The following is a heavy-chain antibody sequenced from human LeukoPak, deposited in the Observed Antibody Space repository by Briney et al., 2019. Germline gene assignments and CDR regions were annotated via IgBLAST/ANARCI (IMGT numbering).Heavy chain of an antibody. CDR3: ARDRGWFGTFDYYYYYMDV. J-gene: IGHJ6*03. Sequence: PSETLSLTCTVSGYSISSGYYWGWIRQPPGKGLEWIGSIYHSGSTYYNPSLKSRVTISVDTSKNQFSLKLSSVTAADTAVYYCARDRGWFGTFDYYYYYMDVWGKGTTVTISS. D-gene: IGHD3-10*01. CDR2: IYHSGST. CDR1: GYSISSGYY. V-gene: IGHV4-38-2*02.